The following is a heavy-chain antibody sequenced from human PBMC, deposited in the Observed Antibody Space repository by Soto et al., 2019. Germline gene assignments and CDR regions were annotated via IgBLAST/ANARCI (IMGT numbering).Heavy chain of an antibody. CDR1: GFSLTRNA. J-gene: IGHJ4*03. Sequence: PGGSLRLSCAGSGFSLTRNAMSWVRQAPGKGLEWVSSVSGDGYASDYADSVKGRFTVSRHKSKNRIYLQMNSLRAEDTAVYYCAKRHYYGSGSFALATWGQGTLVTVSS. D-gene: IGHD3-10*01. V-gene: IGHV3-23*01. CDR3: AKRHYYGSGSFALAT. CDR2: VSGDGYAS.